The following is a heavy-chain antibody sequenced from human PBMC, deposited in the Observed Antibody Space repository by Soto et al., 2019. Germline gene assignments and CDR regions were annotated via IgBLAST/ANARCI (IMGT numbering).Heavy chain of an antibody. CDR1: GGSISSGGSS. D-gene: IGHD6-19*01. V-gene: IGHV4-30-2*01. J-gene: IGHJ4*02. CDR2: IYHSGST. Sequence: TLSLTCAVSGGSISSGGSSWSWIRQPPGTGLEWIGYIYHSGSTYYNPSLKSRVTISVDRSKNQFSLKLSSVTAADTAVYYCARAGDSSGPVALGYWGQGTLVTVSS. CDR3: ARAGDSSGPVALGY.